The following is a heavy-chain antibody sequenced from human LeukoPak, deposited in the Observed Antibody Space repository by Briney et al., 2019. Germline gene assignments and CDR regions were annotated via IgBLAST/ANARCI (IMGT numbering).Heavy chain of an antibody. J-gene: IGHJ5*02. V-gene: IGHV4-39*07. CDR3: ARVHGSPSTYNWFDP. CDR1: GGSISSSCYY. CDR2: IYYSGST. D-gene: IGHD2-2*01. Sequence: PSGTLSLTCTVSGGSISSSCYYWGWIRQPPGKGLEWIGSIYYSGSTYYNPPLKSRVTISVDTSKNQFSLKLSSVTAADTAVYYCARVHGSPSTYNWFDPWGQGTLVTVSS.